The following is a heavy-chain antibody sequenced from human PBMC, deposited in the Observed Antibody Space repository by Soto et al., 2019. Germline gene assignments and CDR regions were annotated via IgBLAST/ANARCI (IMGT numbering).Heavy chain of an antibody. Sequence: PSETLFLTCTVSGGSISDYYWSWIRQPPGKRLEWIGYMFDTGNINYNPSLRSRLTISVDTSKNQLSLKMTSVTAADTAVYYCARQQGYGWFDPWGQGILVTVSS. CDR2: MFDTGNI. CDR3: ARQQGYGWFDP. D-gene: IGHD5-18*01. J-gene: IGHJ5*02. CDR1: GGSISDYY. V-gene: IGHV4-59*08.